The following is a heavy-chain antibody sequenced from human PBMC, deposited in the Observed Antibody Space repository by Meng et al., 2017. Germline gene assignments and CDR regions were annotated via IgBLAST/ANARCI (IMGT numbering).Heavy chain of an antibody. CDR1: GYTFTSYD. CDR2: MNPNSGNT. V-gene: IGHV1-8*01. CDR3: ARSVEVRGVIITPNSYYYYYGMNV. J-gene: IGHJ6*02. D-gene: IGHD3-10*01. Sequence: ASVKVSCKASGYTFTSYDINWVRQATGQGLEWMGWMNPNSGNTGYAQKFQGRVTMTRNTSISTAYMELRSLRSEDTDVYYCARSVEVRGVIITPNSYYYYYGMNVWARGPS.